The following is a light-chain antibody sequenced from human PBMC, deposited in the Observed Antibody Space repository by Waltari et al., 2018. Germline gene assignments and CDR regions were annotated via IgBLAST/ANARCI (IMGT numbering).Light chain of an antibody. V-gene: IGKV1-8*01. J-gene: IGKJ3*01. CDR2: TTS. CDR1: QGISSY. CDR3: QQYYSYPFA. Sequence: AIRLTQSPSSLSASTGDRVTITCRASQGISSYLALYQPKPGEAPRLLIYTTSTLQSGVPSRFSGSGSGTDFTLTISSLQSEDFATYYCQQYYSYPFAFGPGTKVDIK.